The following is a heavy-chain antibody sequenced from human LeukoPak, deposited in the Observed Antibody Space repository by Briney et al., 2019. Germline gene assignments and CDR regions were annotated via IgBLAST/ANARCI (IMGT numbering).Heavy chain of an antibody. CDR2: VSGTGTST. J-gene: IGHJ4*02. CDR3: AKGYYDSHRGFFEY. CDR1: GFTFHNYA. V-gene: IGHV3-23*01. Sequence: PGGSLRLSCKASGFTFHNYAMTWVRQAPGEGLDWVSTVSGTGTSTFYADSVKVRATISRDNSKNMLYLQMSSLRAEDTAMYYCAKGYYDSHRGFFEYWGLGTLVAVSS. D-gene: IGHD3-3*01.